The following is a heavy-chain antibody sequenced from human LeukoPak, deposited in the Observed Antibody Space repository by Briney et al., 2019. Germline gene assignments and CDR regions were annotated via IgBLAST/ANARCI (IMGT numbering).Heavy chain of an antibody. Sequence: GRSLRLSCAASGFTFSSYAMHWVRQAPGKGLEWVAVISYDGSNKYYADSVKGRFTISRDNAKNSLYLQMNTLRVEDTAIYYCVRVALYYYGSESYYFFEHWGQGTPVTASS. CDR1: GFTFSSYA. J-gene: IGHJ4*02. D-gene: IGHD3-10*01. V-gene: IGHV3-30*04. CDR2: ISYDGSNK. CDR3: VRVALYYYGSESYYFFEH.